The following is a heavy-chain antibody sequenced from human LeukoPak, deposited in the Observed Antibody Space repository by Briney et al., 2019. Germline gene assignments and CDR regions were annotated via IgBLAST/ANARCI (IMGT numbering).Heavy chain of an antibody. CDR3: ARKALGRSGAFDL. Sequence: ASVKVSCEASGYTFTTYDINWVRQSPGQGLEWMGWMNPNSGDTGYSQTFQDRVTFTRNPSIGAAYMELSSLTLEDTAVYYCARKALGRSGAFDLWGQGTIVTVSS. D-gene: IGHD1-26*01. CDR1: GYTFTTYD. CDR2: MNPNSGDT. J-gene: IGHJ3*01. V-gene: IGHV1-8*03.